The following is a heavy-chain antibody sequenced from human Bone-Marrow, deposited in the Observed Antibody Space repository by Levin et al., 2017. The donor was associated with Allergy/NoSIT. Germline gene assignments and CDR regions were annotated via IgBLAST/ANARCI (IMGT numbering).Heavy chain of an antibody. CDR3: ARTDSADYGSPYYFDY. CDR2: IDWDDDK. V-gene: IGHV2-70*04. Sequence: ESGPTLVKPTQTLTLTCTFSGFSLTTSGMRVSWIRQSPGKALEWLGRIDWDDDKFYRSSLKTRLTLSKDTSKNQVVLKMTNMDPMDTATYYCARTDSADYGSPYYFDYWGQGILVTVSS. J-gene: IGHJ4*02. CDR1: GFSLTTSGMR. D-gene: IGHD4-17*01.